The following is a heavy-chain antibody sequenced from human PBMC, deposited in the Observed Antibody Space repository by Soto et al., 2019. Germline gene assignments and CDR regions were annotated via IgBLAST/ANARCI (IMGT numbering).Heavy chain of an antibody. D-gene: IGHD3-16*02. CDR3: TPYDYIWGSYRANFDY. Sequence: PGGSLRLSCTASGFTFGDYAMSWFRQAPGKGLEWVGFIRSKAYGGTTEYVASVKGRFTISRDDSKSIAYLQMNSLKTEDTAVYYCTPYDYIWGSYRANFDYWGQGTLVTVSS. V-gene: IGHV3-49*03. J-gene: IGHJ4*02. CDR2: IRSKAYGGTT. CDR1: GFTFGDYA.